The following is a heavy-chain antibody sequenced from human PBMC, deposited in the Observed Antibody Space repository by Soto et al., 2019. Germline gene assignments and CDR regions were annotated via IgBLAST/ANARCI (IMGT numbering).Heavy chain of an antibody. CDR2: IFESGAT. V-gene: IGHV4-4*02. D-gene: IGHD1-7*01. CDR3: TTSHAGELNN. Sequence: QVQLQESGPGLVKPSGTLSLTCAVSGGSISSSSWWTWVRQSPGKGLEWIGEIFESGATNYNPSLKSRLTMSVDKSKNQFSLNLSSLTAADTAVYFCTTSHAGELNNWGQGTLVHVSS. CDR1: GGSISSSSW. J-gene: IGHJ4*02.